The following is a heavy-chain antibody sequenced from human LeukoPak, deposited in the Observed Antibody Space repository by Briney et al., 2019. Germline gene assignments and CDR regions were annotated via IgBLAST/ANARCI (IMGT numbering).Heavy chain of an antibody. CDR1: VYTFTGYY. CDR2: INPNSGGT. J-gene: IGHJ4*02. Sequence: ASVKVSCKASVYTFTGYYMHWVRQAPGQGLEWMGWINPNSGGTNYAQKFQGRVTMTRDTSISTAYMELSRLRSDDTAVYYCARADILTGYYAADYWGQGTLVTVSS. CDR3: ARADILTGYYAADY. D-gene: IGHD3-9*01. V-gene: IGHV1-2*02.